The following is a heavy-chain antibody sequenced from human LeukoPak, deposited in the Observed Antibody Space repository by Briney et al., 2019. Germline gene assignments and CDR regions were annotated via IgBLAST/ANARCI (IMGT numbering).Heavy chain of an antibody. CDR3: AREGWLQRKIYYGMDV. CDR2: ISSEGGRK. Sequence: GGSLRLSCSASGSSFSRFSMHWVRQAPGKGLEYVSSISSEGGRKYYPDSVKGRFTISRDNSKNILYLQMNSLRAEDTAVYYCAREGWLQRKIYYGMDVWGQGTTVTVSS. V-gene: IGHV3-64*04. CDR1: GSSFSRFS. J-gene: IGHJ6*02. D-gene: IGHD5-24*01.